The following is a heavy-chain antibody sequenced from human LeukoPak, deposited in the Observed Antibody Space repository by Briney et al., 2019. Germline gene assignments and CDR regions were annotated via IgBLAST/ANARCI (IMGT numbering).Heavy chain of an antibody. CDR2: ISGSGGST. CDR3: AKRPERWLQLGSPFDY. D-gene: IGHD5-24*01. V-gene: IGHV3-23*01. Sequence: PGGSLRLSCAASGFTFSSYAMSWVRQAPGKGLEWVSAISGSGGSTYYADSVKGRFTISRDNSKNTLYLQMNSLRAEDTAVYYCAKRPERWLQLGSPFDYWGQGTLVTVSS. J-gene: IGHJ4*02. CDR1: GFTFSSYA.